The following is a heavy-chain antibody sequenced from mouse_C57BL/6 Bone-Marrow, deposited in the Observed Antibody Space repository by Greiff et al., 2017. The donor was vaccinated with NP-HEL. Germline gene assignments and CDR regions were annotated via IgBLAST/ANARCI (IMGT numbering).Heavy chain of an antibody. CDR2: SSNKANDYST. Sequence: EVQGVESGGGLVQSGRSLRLSCATSGFTFSDFYMEWVRQAPGKGLEWIAASSNKANDYSTDYSASVKSRLIVSRDTSQSILYLQMKALRAEDTAVYYCARDGGNWEYDCWGQGTTLTVSS. CDR3: ARDGGNWEYDC. D-gene: IGHD4-1*01. CDR1: GFTFSDFY. J-gene: IGHJ2*01. V-gene: IGHV7-1*01.